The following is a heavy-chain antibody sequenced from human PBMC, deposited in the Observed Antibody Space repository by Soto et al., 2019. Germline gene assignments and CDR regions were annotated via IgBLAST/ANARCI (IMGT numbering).Heavy chain of an antibody. CDR1: GFTFSSYN. J-gene: IGHJ6*02. Sequence: GGSLRLSCAASGFTFSSYNMNWVRQAPGKGLEWVSSISSSSSYIYYADSVKGRFTISRDNAKNSLYLQMNSLRAEDTAVYYCATSYGSGSHYYYYYGMDVWGQGTTVTVSS. CDR3: ATSYGSGSHYYYYYGMDV. CDR2: ISSSSSYI. D-gene: IGHD3-10*01. V-gene: IGHV3-21*01.